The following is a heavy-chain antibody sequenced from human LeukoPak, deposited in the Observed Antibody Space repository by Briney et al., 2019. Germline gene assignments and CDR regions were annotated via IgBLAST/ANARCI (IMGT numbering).Heavy chain of an antibody. Sequence: GGSLRLSCAASGFTFSSYAISWVRQAPGKGLEWVSAISGSGGSTYYADSVKGRFTISRDNSKNTLYLQMNSLRAEDTAVYYCAKDLGYCSGGSCWGQGTLVTVSS. CDR3: AKDLGYCSGGSC. V-gene: IGHV3-23*01. CDR2: ISGSGGST. D-gene: IGHD2-15*01. J-gene: IGHJ4*02. CDR1: GFTFSSYA.